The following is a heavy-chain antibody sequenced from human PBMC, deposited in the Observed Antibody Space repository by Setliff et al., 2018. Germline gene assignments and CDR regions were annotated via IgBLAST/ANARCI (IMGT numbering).Heavy chain of an antibody. CDR2: IKPNKDVT. CDR1: GYTFTGYF. J-gene: IGHJ4*02. CDR3: ARDGSAFFYEH. Sequence: ASVKVSCKASGYTFTGYFIHWLRQAPGQGLEWLGWIKPNKDVTKYAQKFQDRILMTKDTSLNTVYMELRSLRSDDTALYYCARDGSAFFYEHWGQGSLVTVSS. D-gene: IGHD1-26*01. V-gene: IGHV1-2*02.